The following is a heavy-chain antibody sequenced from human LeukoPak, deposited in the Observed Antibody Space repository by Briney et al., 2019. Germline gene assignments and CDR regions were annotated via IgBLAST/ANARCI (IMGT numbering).Heavy chain of an antibody. Sequence: GGSLRLSCAASGFTFSSYAMGWVRQAPGKGLEWVSAISGSGGSTYYADSVKGRFTISRNNSKNTLYLQMNSLRAGDTAVYYCAKGDTTVTTHYFDYWGQGTLVTVSS. D-gene: IGHD4-17*01. CDR1: GFTFSSYA. V-gene: IGHV3-23*01. J-gene: IGHJ4*02. CDR3: AKGDTTVTTHYFDY. CDR2: ISGSGGST.